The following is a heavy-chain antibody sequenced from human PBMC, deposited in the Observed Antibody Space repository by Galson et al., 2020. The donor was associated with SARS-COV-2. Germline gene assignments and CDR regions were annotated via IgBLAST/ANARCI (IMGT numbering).Heavy chain of an antibody. Sequence: ASVQVSCKASGYTFIDNSLVWVRQAPGQGLDWMGWINPKSGDTNYAQTFQGRVTLTRDTSIGTAYMELRGLTSDDTAVYYCARNGGGLGYWGQGTLVTVSA. CDR2: INPKSGDT. V-gene: IGHV1-2*02. CDR1: GYTFIDNS. CDR3: ARNGGGLGY. J-gene: IGHJ4*02.